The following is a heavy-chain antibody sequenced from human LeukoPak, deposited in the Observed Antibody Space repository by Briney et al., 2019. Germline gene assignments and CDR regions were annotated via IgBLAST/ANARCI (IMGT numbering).Heavy chain of an antibody. V-gene: IGHV1-69*05. Sequence: ASVKVSCKASGGTFSSYAISWVRQAPGQGLDWMGRIIPIFGTANYAQKFQGRVTITTDESTSTAYMELSSLRSEDTAVYYCARDQEYYDSSGYFRWFDPWGQGTLVTVSS. CDR1: GGTFSSYA. CDR2: IIPIFGTA. D-gene: IGHD3-22*01. CDR3: ARDQEYYDSSGYFRWFDP. J-gene: IGHJ5*02.